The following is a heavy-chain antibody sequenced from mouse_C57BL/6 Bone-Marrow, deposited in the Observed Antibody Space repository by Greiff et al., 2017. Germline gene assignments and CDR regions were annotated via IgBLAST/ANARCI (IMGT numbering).Heavy chain of an antibody. CDR1: GYSITSGYY. CDR3: ARGAQATWDFDY. V-gene: IGHV3-6*01. Sequence: EVQLQQSGPGLVKPSQSLSLTCSVTGYSITSGYYWNWIRQFPGNKLEWMGYISYDGSNNYNPSLKNRISITRDTSKNQFFLKLNSVTTEDTATYYCARGAQATWDFDYWGQGTTLTVSS. CDR2: ISYDGSN. D-gene: IGHD3-2*02. J-gene: IGHJ2*01.